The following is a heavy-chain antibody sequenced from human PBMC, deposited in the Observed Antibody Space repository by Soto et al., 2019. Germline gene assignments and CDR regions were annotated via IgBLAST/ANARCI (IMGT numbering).Heavy chain of an antibody. V-gene: IGHV5-51*01. Sequence: PXESLNMSCKGSGYSFSSYWINWVRQMPGKGLEWMGIIYPGDSDTRYSPSFQGQVTISADKSISTAYLQWRSLKASDTAMYYCARHNGSPGSYFGMDVWGQGTTVTVSS. CDR3: ARHNGSPGSYFGMDV. D-gene: IGHD2-8*01. CDR2: IYPGDSDT. CDR1: GYSFSSYW. J-gene: IGHJ6*02.